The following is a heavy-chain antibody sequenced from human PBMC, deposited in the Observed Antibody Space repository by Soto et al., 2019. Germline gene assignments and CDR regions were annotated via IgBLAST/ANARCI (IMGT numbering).Heavy chain of an antibody. CDR1: GFNFAAYT. V-gene: IGHV3-49*04. J-gene: IGHJ4*02. CDR2: IRGIAYGGTT. Sequence: PGGSLRLSCSASGFNFAAYTMSWVRLTPGKGLEWVGFIRGIAYGGTTDYAASVKGRFTISRDDSRKIVYLQMSRLKIEDTAVYYCSRSLAIDFDSWGQGTLVTVS. CDR3: SRSLAIDFDS.